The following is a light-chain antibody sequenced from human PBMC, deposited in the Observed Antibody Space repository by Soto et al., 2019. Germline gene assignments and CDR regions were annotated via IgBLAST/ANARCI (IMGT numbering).Light chain of an antibody. Sequence: DIQMTQSPSSLSASVGDRVTITCRASQSITRYLNWYQQKPGKAPKLLIYAASSLQSGVPSRFIGSGSGTDFPLTISSLQPEDSATYYCQQSHTTPTFGQGTRLEIK. CDR2: AAS. CDR1: QSITRY. V-gene: IGKV1-39*01. J-gene: IGKJ5*01. CDR3: QQSHTTPT.